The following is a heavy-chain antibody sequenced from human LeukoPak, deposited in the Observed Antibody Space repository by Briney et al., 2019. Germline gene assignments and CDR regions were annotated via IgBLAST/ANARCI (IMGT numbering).Heavy chain of an antibody. Sequence: PSETLSLTCAVYGGSFSGYYWSWIRQPPGKGLEWIGEINHSGSTNYNPSLKSRVTISVDTSKNQFSLKLSSVTAADTAVYYCARGWEVPAERWFDPWGQGTLVTVSS. V-gene: IGHV4-34*01. CDR2: INHSGST. CDR1: GGSFSGYY. J-gene: IGHJ5*02. CDR3: ARGWEVPAERWFDP. D-gene: IGHD2-2*01.